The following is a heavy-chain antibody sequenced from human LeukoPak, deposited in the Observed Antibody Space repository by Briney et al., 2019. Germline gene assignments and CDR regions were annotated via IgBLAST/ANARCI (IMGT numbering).Heavy chain of an antibody. CDR1: GYTFTSYD. D-gene: IGHD3-3*01. V-gene: IGHV1-8*03. CDR2: MNPNSGNT. Sequence: ASVKVSCKASGYTFTSYDINWVRQATGQGLEWMGWMNPNSGNTGYAQKFQGRVTITRNTSISTAYMELSSLRSEDTAVYYCARYTYYDFWSGYHSNAFDIWGQGTMVTVSS. CDR3: ARYTYYDFWSGYHSNAFDI. J-gene: IGHJ3*02.